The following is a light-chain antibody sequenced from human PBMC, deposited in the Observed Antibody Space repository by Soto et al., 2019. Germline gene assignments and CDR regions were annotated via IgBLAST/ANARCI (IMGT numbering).Light chain of an antibody. V-gene: IGLV2-14*01. CDR3: NSYTRNNTLV. CDR1: SSDVGGYNS. J-gene: IGLJ3*02. Sequence: QSALTQPRSVSGSPGQSVTISCTGTSSDVGGYNSVSWYQQHPGKAPKLMIYKITNRPSGVSNRFSGSKSGSTASLTISGLQAEDEADYYCNSYTRNNTLVFGGGTKVTVL. CDR2: KIT.